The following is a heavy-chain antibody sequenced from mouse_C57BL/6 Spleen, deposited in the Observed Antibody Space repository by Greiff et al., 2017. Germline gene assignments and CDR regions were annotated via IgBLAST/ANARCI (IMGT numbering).Heavy chain of an antibody. Sequence: VQLQQSGAELVKPGASVKISCKASGYAFSSYWMNWVKQRPGKGLEWIGQIYPGDGDTNYNGKFKGKATLTADKSSSTAYMQLSSLTSEDSAVYFCARDGTTVSYAMDYWGQGTSVTVSS. CDR1: GYAFSSYW. CDR3: ARDGTTVSYAMDY. V-gene: IGHV1-80*01. D-gene: IGHD1-1*01. CDR2: IYPGDGDT. J-gene: IGHJ4*01.